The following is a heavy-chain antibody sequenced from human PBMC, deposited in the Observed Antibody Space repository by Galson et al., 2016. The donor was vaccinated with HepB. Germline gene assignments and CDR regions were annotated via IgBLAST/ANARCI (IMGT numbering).Heavy chain of an antibody. CDR1: GDSVSSKSAA. J-gene: IGHJ4*02. CDR3: ARGHLVVPFSFYFDY. Sequence: CAISGDSVSSKSAAWNWIRHSPSRGLEWLGRTYHTSNWYSDYAVSVKSRITINPDTSKNQFSLQLNSVTPEDTAVYYCARGHLVVPFSFYFDYWGQGSLVTGSP. V-gene: IGHV6-1*01. D-gene: IGHD2-15*01. CDR2: TYHTSNWYS.